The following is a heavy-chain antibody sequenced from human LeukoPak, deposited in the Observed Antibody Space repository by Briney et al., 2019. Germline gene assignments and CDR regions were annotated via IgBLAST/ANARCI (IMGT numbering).Heavy chain of an antibody. Sequence: GGSLRLSCAASGFTFSSYAMSWVRQAPGKGLEWVSAISGSGGSTYYADSVKGRFTISRDNSKNTLYLQMNSLRAEDTAVYYCAKDRAIPPLVVIMSLGAHDAFDIWGQGTMVTVSS. CDR3: AKDRAIPPLVVIMSLGAHDAFDI. V-gene: IGHV3-23*01. CDR2: ISGSGGST. D-gene: IGHD3-22*01. CDR1: GFTFSSYA. J-gene: IGHJ3*02.